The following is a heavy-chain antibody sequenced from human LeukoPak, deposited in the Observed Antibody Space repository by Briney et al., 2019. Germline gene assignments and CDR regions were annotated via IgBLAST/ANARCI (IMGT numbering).Heavy chain of an antibody. CDR3: ATLTSLRSGFDH. CDR1: GFTFSSYG. V-gene: IGHV3-30*02. Sequence: GGSLRLSCAASGFTFSSYGMHWVRQAPGKGLEWVAFIRYDGSNKYYADSVKGRFTISRDNSKNTLYLQMNSLRAEDTAVYYCATLTSLRSGFDHWGQGTLVTVSS. D-gene: IGHD5-12*01. J-gene: IGHJ4*02. CDR2: IRYDGSNK.